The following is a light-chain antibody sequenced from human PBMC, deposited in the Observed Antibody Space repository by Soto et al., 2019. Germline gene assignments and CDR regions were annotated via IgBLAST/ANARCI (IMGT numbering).Light chain of an antibody. CDR3: QQYSTYSYS. CDR2: KAS. V-gene: IGKV1-5*03. Sequence: DIQMTQSPSTLSASVGDRVTITCRASQSISPWLAWYQQKPGKAPKLLIYKASSLESGVPSRFSGGGSGTEFTLTIISLQPDDFATYYCQQYSTYSYSFGQGTKLEIK. J-gene: IGKJ2*01. CDR1: QSISPW.